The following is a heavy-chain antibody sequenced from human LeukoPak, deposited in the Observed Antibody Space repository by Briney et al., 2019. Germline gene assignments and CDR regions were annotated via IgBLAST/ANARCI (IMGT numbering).Heavy chain of an antibody. Sequence: ASVKVSCKASGGTFSSYAISWVRQAPGQGLEWMGRIIPILGIANYAQKFQGRVTITADKSTSTAYMELSSLRSEDTAVYYCATGLGWQWLVPLYYWGQGTLVTVSS. D-gene: IGHD6-19*01. CDR2: IIPILGIA. J-gene: IGHJ4*02. V-gene: IGHV1-69*04. CDR1: GGTFSSYA. CDR3: ATGLGWQWLVPLYY.